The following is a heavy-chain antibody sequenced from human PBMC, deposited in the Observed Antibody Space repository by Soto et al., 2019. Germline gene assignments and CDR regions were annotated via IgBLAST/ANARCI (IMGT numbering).Heavy chain of an antibody. D-gene: IGHD1-1*01. V-gene: IGHV3-23*01. CDR3: AKARDLRTAPFDY. J-gene: IGHJ4*02. Sequence: EVQLLESGGGLVQPGGSLRLSCAASGFTFSSYAMSWVRQAPGKGLEWVSAISGSGGSTYYADSVKGRFTISRDKSKNTLYLRMNSLRAEDAAVYYCAKARDLRTAPFDYWGQGTLVTVSS. CDR1: GFTFSSYA. CDR2: ISGSGGST.